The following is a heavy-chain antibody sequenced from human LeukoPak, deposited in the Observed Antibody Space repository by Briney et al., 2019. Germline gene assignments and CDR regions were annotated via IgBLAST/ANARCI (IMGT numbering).Heavy chain of an antibody. V-gene: IGHV4-34*01. CDR2: INHSGST. Sequence: PSETLSLTCAVYGGSFSGYYWSWIRQPPGKGLEWIGEINHSGSTNYNPSLKSRVTISVDTSKNQFSLKLSSVTAADTAAYYCARALGVRFLEWLPSPYYMDVWGKGTTVTVSS. J-gene: IGHJ6*03. CDR1: GGSFSGYY. CDR3: ARALGVRFLEWLPSPYYMDV. D-gene: IGHD3-3*01.